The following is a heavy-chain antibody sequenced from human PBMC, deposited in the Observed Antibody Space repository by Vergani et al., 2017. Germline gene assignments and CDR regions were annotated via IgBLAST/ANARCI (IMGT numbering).Heavy chain of an antibody. J-gene: IGHJ5*02. CDR3: AKDLGTSSGGGWFDP. V-gene: IGHV3-9*02. Sequence: EVQLEESGGGLVLPGRSLRLSCVASGFNSAGYAMHWVRQATGKGLEWVSGISWNSNSIGYADSVKCRFTISRDNAKNSLYLQMNSLRAEDTALYYCAKDLGTSSGGGWFDPWGQGTLVTVSS. CDR2: ISWNSNSI. D-gene: IGHD6-6*01. CDR1: GFNSAGYA.